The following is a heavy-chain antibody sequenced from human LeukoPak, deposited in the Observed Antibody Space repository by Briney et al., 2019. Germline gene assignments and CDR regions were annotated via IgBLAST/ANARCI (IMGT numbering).Heavy chain of an antibody. Sequence: PSETLSLTCTVSGGSISSYYWSWIRQPSGKGLEWIGYIYYSGSTNYNPSLKSRVTISVDTSKNQFSLKLSSVTAADTAVYYCARDIASSSYYYYGMDVWGQGTMVTVSS. CDR3: ARDIASSSYYYYGMDV. CDR2: IYYSGST. D-gene: IGHD6-6*01. J-gene: IGHJ6*02. CDR1: GGSISSYY. V-gene: IGHV4-59*01.